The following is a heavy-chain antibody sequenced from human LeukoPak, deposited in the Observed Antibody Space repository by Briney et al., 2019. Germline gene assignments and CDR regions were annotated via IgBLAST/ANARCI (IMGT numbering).Heavy chain of an antibody. J-gene: IGHJ4*02. V-gene: IGHV1-46*01. Sequence: GSVKVSCKASGYTFTSYYIHWVRQAPGQGLEWMGIIHPSGGSTTYAQKFQGRVAMTRDTSTSRVYMEVSSLRSEDTAVYYCARTYSSSDEFDYWGQGTLVTVSS. CDR3: ARTYSSSDEFDY. CDR1: GYTFTSYY. CDR2: IHPSGGST. D-gene: IGHD6-13*01.